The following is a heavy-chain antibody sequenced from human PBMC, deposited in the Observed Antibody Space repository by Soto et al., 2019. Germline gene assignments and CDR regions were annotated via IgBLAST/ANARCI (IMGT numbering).Heavy chain of an antibody. Sequence: EVQLVESGGGRVKLGGSLRLSCAASGFTFSSYSMTWVRQAPGKGLEWVSSISSSTSYIYYADSVKGRFTISRDNAKNSLYLQMNSLRAEDSAVYYCAKDYKAYFGGDCYSDKWGQGPLVTFSS. CDR2: ISSSTSYI. D-gene: IGHD2-21*02. V-gene: IGHV3-21*06. CDR1: GFTFSSYS. J-gene: IGHJ4*02. CDR3: AKDYKAYFGGDCYSDK.